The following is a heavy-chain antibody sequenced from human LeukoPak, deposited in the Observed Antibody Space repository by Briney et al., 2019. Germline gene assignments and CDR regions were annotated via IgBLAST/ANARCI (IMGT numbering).Heavy chain of an antibody. CDR3: AKDVELTPFDY. CDR2: IKTDGSNT. D-gene: IGHD1-7*01. J-gene: IGHJ4*02. Sequence: PGGSLRLSCAASGFTFSSYWMHWVRQAPGKGLVWVSRIKTDGSNTGYADSVKGRFTISRDNAKNTLYLQMNSLRAEDTAVYYCAKDVELTPFDYWGQGTLVTVSS. V-gene: IGHV3-74*01. CDR1: GFTFSSYW.